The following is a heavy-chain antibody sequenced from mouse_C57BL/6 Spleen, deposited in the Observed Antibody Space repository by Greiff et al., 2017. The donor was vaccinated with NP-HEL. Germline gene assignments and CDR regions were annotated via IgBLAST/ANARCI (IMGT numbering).Heavy chain of an antibody. V-gene: IGHV3-6*01. CDR1: GYSITSGYY. Sequence: EVQLQQSGPGLVKPSQSLSLTCSVTGYSITSGYYWNWIRQFPGNKLEWMGYISYDGSNNYNPSLKNRISITRDKSKNQFFLKLNSVTTEDTSTYYCARDREIYYYGSSYGYFDVWGTGTTVTVSS. CDR2: ISYDGSN. CDR3: ARDREIYYYGSSYGYFDV. J-gene: IGHJ1*03. D-gene: IGHD1-1*01.